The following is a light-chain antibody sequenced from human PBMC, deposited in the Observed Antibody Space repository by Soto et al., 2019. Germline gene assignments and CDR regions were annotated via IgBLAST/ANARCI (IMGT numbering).Light chain of an antibody. J-gene: IGLJ3*02. V-gene: IGLV3-21*02. CDR2: DDS. CDR3: QVWDSSSVLRV. CDR1: NIGSKN. Sequence: SYELTQPPSVSVAPGQTARITCGGNNIGSKNVHWYQQKPGQAPILVVHDDSDRPSGIPERFSGSNFGNTATLTIRRVEAGNEGDYYCQVWDSSSVLRVFGGGPKRPVL.